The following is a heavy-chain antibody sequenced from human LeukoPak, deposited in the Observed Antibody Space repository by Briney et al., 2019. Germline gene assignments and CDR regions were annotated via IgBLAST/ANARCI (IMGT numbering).Heavy chain of an antibody. J-gene: IGHJ4*02. CDR1: GFTFSSYR. Sequence: GGSLRLSCAASGFTFSSYRMNWVRQAPGKGLEWVSSISSSSSYIYYADSVKGRFTISRDNAKNSLYLQMNSLRAEDTAVYYCAKGDYGDYYFDYWGQGTLVTVSS. D-gene: IGHD4-17*01. CDR2: ISSSSSYI. CDR3: AKGDYGDYYFDY. V-gene: IGHV3-21*01.